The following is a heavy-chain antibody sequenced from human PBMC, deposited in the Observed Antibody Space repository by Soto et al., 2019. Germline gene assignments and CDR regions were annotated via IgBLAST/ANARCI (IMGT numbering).Heavy chain of an antibody. J-gene: IGHJ5*02. CDR2: IGTAGDT. V-gene: IGHV3-13*04. CDR1: GFTFSSYD. Sequence: EVQLVESGGGLVQPGGSLRLSCAASGFTFSSYDMHWVRQATGKGLEWVSPIGTAGDTYYPGSVKGRLTISTENAKNALYVQMNSLRAGDTAVYYCARASLAWSLDPWGQGTLVTVSS. CDR3: ARASLAWSLDP. D-gene: IGHD3-3*01.